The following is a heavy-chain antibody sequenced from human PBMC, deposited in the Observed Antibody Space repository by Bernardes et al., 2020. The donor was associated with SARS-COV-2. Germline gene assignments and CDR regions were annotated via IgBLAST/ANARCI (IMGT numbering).Heavy chain of an antibody. D-gene: IGHD6-19*01. V-gene: IGHV3-33*08. Sequence: GGSLRLSCAASGFTFSSYGMHWVRQAPGKGLEWVAVIWYDGSNKYYADSVKGRFTISRDNSKNTLYLQMNSLRAEDTAVYYCARDRPDSGWYRGEPNWGQGTLVTVSS. J-gene: IGHJ4*02. CDR1: GFTFSSYG. CDR3: ARDRPDSGWYRGEPN. CDR2: IWYDGSNK.